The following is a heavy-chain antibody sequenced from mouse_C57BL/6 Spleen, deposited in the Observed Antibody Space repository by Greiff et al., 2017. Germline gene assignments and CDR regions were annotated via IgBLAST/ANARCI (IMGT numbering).Heavy chain of an antibody. V-gene: IGHV1-15*01. CDR1: GYTFTDYE. CDR2: IDPETGGT. D-gene: IGHD3-3*01. CDR3: TRWGLDFDY. J-gene: IGHJ2*01. Sequence: QVQLQQSGAELVRPGASVTLSCKASGYTFTDYEMHWVKQTPVHGLEWIGAIDPETGGTAYNQKFKGKAILTADKSSSTAYMGLRSLTSEDSAVYYCTRWGLDFDYWGQGTTLTVSS.